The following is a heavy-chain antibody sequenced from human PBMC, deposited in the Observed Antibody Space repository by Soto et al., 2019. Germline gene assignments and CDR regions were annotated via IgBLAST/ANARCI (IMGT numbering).Heavy chain of an antibody. J-gene: IGHJ5*01. CDR3: ARGRYCLTGRCFPNWFDS. V-gene: IGHV6-1*01. CDR2: TYYRSKWYN. D-gene: IGHD2-15*01. Sequence: SQTLSLTCAISGDSVSSNSAAWNWIRQSPSRGLEWLGRTYYRSKWYNEYAVSVKSRITIKPDTSKNQFSLQLSSVIPEDTAVYFCARGRYCLTGRCFPNWFDSWGQGTLVTVSS. CDR1: GDSVSSNSAA.